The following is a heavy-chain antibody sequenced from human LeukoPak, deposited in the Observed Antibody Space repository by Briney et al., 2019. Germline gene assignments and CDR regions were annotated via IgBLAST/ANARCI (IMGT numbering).Heavy chain of an antibody. Sequence: PGGSLGLSCEVSGFRFDDYAMHWVRQAPGKGLEWVSGITWNSGSIGYADSVKGRFTISRDNAKNSLFLQMNSLRTEDTALYYCVKGSPFTVSTDYFDYWGQGTLVTVSS. V-gene: IGHV3-9*01. CDR1: GFRFDDYA. CDR2: ITWNSGSI. J-gene: IGHJ4*02. CDR3: VKGSPFTVSTDYFDY. D-gene: IGHD4-17*01.